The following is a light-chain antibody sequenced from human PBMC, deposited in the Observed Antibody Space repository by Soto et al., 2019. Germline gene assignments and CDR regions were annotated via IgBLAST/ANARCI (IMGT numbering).Light chain of an antibody. CDR1: QIVSSY. CDR3: QQYNNWPWT. CDR2: GAS. Sequence: EIVLTQSPATLSLSPGERATLSCRASQIVSSYLAWYQQKPGQAPRLLIYGASTRATGIPARFSGSGSGTEFTLTISSLQSEDFAVYYCQQYNNWPWTFGQGTKVDIK. V-gene: IGKV3-15*01. J-gene: IGKJ1*01.